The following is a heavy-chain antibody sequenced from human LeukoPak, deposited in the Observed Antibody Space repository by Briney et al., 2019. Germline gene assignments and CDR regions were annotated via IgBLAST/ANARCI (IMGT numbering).Heavy chain of an antibody. CDR3: ARDRSYYTFDY. Sequence: SETLSLTCAVSGYSIRTDYHWGWIRQPPGKGLEWIGAMYHSGSTYYNPSLKSRVTISLDTSKNLVSLKLNSVTAADTAVYYCARDRSYYTFDYWGQGALVIVSA. CDR2: MYHSGST. V-gene: IGHV4-38-2*02. D-gene: IGHD3-10*01. CDR1: GYSIRTDYH. J-gene: IGHJ4*02.